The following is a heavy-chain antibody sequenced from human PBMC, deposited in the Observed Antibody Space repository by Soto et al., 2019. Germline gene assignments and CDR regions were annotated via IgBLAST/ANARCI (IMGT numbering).Heavy chain of an antibody. CDR1: GFTFSSYA. CDR2: ISYDGSNK. CDR3: ARKGEYGDYPDY. J-gene: IGHJ4*02. Sequence: QVQLVESGGGVVQPGRSLRLSCAASGFTFSSYAMHWVRQAPGKGLEWVAVISYDGSNKYYADSVKGRFTISRDNSKNTLYLQMNSLGAEDTAVYYCARKGEYGDYPDYWGQGTLVTVSS. D-gene: IGHD3-16*01. V-gene: IGHV3-30-3*01.